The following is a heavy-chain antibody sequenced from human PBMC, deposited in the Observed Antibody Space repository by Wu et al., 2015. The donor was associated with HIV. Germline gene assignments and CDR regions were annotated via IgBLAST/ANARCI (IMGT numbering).Heavy chain of an antibody. V-gene: IGHV1-69*08. J-gene: IGHJ6*01. CDR3: ATTNRILINGXDYYHHYGMDV. CDR1: GGTFINYG. Sequence: QVQMVQSGAEVRQPGSSVKVSCKASGGTFINYGINWVRQAPGEGLEWLGTIIPLYGTTNYAQKFLGRILISADKSTTTSSLELSSLRSEDTAIYYCATTNRILINGXDYYHHYGMDVWGQGTTVTVSS. CDR2: IIPLYGTT. D-gene: IGHD2-8*01.